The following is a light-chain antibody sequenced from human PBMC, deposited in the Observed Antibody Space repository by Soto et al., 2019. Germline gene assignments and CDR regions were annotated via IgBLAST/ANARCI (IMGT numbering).Light chain of an antibody. V-gene: IGLV2-11*01. CDR2: DVS. CDR3: CSYAGSYTWV. J-gene: IGLJ3*02. CDR1: SSDVGGYNY. Sequence: QSALTQPRSVSGSPGQSVTISCTGTSSDVGGYNYASWYQQHPGKAPKLIIYDVSKRPSGVPDRFSGSKSGNTASLTISGLQAEDEADYYCCSYAGSYTWVFGGGTKLTVL.